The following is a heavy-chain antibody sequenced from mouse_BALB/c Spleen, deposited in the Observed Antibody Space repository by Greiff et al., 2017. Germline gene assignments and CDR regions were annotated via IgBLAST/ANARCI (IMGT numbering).Heavy chain of an antibody. CDR3: AREYYGSSLGYFDV. V-gene: IGHV5-6-5*01. J-gene: IGHJ1*01. CDR1: GFTFSSYA. Sequence: EVMLVESGGGLVKPGGSLKLSCAASGFTFSSYAMSWVRQTPEKRLEWVASISSGGSTYYPDSVKGRFTISRDNARNILYLQMSSLRSEDTAMYYCAREYYGSSLGYFDVWGAGTTVTVSS. CDR2: ISSGGST. D-gene: IGHD1-1*01.